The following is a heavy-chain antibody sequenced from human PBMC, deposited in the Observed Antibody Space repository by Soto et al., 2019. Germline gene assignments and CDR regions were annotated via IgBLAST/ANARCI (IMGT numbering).Heavy chain of an antibody. Sequence: EVQLLESGGVLVQPGGSLRLSCAASGFTFSTYAMTWVRQAPGKGLEWVSSISGSGGRTYYADSVKGRFTISRDNSKNTLYLQTKSLRAEDTAVYYCAKAGDYHRSESYFPPDYWGQGTLVPVSS. D-gene: IGHD3-10*01. J-gene: IGHJ4*02. CDR2: ISGSGGRT. CDR1: GFTFSTYA. V-gene: IGHV3-23*01. CDR3: AKAGDYHRSESYFPPDY.